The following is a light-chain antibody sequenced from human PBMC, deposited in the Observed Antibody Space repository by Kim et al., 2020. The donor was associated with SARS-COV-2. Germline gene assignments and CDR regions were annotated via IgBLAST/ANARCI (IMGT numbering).Light chain of an antibody. J-gene: IGLJ2*01. CDR1: KLEDKN. Sequence: VSPGQTVSLTCSGDKLEDKNTCWYQQKPGQSPVMVIYQSARRAPEIPWRFSGSNSGNTASLTVSGARAIDEADYYCQAWDSSTVIFGGGAQLAVL. V-gene: IGLV3-1*01. CDR3: QAWDSSTVI. CDR2: QSA.